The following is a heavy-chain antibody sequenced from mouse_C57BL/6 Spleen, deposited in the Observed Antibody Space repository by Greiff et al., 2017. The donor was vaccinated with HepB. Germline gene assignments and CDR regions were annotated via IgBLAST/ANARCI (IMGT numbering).Heavy chain of an antibody. V-gene: IGHV1-82*01. D-gene: IGHD2-4*01. J-gene: IGHJ3*01. Sequence: VQLQQSGAELVKPGASVKISCKASGYAFSSSWMNWVKQRPGKGLEWIGRIYPGDGDTNYNGKFKGKATLTADKSSSTAYMQLSSLTSEDSAVYFCASYDYGGFAYWGQGTLVTVSA. CDR2: IYPGDGDT. CDR3: ASYDYGGFAY. CDR1: GYAFSSSW.